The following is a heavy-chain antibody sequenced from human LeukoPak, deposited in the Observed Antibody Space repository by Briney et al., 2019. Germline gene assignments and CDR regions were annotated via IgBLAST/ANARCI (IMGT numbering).Heavy chain of an antibody. J-gene: IGHJ6*03. CDR3: GRWSGIRYFAGWGGNYMAV. CDR2: INHSGST. D-gene: IGHD3-9*01. V-gene: IGHV4-34*01. Sequence: SETLSLTCAVYGGSFSGYYWSWIRQPPGKGLEWIGEINHSGSTNYNPSLKSRVTISVDTSKNQFSLKLSSVTAADTAVYYCGRWSGIRYFAGWGGNYMAVGGKGTPAPVPS. CDR1: GGSFSGYY.